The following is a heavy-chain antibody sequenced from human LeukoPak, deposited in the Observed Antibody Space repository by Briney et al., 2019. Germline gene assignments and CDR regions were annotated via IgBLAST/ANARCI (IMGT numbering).Heavy chain of an antibody. CDR1: GGSLTNSY. CDR2: IHYSGIT. Sequence: SGTLSLTCTVSGGSLTNSYWSWIRQPPGKGLEWIGYIHYSGITNYRSSLKSRVTISLDTSKNQFSLRLSSVTAADTAVYYCARRGVTASYYYGMDVWGQGTTVTVSS. D-gene: IGHD3-3*01. V-gene: IGHV4-59*08. J-gene: IGHJ6*02. CDR3: ARRGVTASYYYGMDV.